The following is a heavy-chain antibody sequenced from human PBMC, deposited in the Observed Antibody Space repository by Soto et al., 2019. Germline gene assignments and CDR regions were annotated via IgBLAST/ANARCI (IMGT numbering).Heavy chain of an antibody. D-gene: IGHD6-6*01. Sequence: QITLKESGPTLVKPTQTLTLTCTFSGFSLSTTGEGVGWISQPPGKALEWLAVIYWNDDKGYSPSLKSRLTTSKDTSKKQVVLTMMNMAPVDTGTYYCAQVDDVAALFAYLGQGTLVTVSS. CDR2: IYWNDDK. V-gene: IGHV2-5*01. CDR3: AQVDDVAALFAY. J-gene: IGHJ4*02. CDR1: GFSLSTTGEG.